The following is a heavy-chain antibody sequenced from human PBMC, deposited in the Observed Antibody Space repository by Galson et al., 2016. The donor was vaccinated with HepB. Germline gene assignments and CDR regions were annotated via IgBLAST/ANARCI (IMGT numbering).Heavy chain of an antibody. CDR1: GFSFSDAW. V-gene: IGHV3-15*01. CDR2: VKSRSDGGRS. Sequence: SLRLSCAGSGFSFSDAWVSWVRQAPGKGLEWVGRVKSRSDGGRSDYVAPVKGRFTILRDESTSTLYLQMKSLKTGDTAMYYCATRSAWTTCYHAFDIWGQGTMVTVSS. J-gene: IGHJ3*02. D-gene: IGHD2/OR15-2a*01. CDR3: ATRSAWTTCYHAFDI.